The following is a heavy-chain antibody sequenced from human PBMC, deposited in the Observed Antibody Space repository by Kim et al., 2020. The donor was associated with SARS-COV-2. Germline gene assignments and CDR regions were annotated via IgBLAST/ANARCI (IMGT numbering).Heavy chain of an antibody. D-gene: IGHD2-2*01. CDR1: GFIFSSYA. Sequence: GGSLRLSCAASGFIFSSYAMRWVRQAPGKGLEWVAVISYDGSNKYYADSVKGRFTTSRDNSKNTLYLQMNSLRAEDTAVYYCARDLPYCSSTSCYGSLDYWGQGTLVTVSS. CDR2: ISYDGSNK. V-gene: IGHV3-30*04. J-gene: IGHJ4*02. CDR3: ARDLPYCSSTSCYGSLDY.